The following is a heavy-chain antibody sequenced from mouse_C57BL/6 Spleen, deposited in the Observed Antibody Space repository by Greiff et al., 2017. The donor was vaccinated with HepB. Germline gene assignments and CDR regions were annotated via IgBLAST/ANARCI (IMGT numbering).Heavy chain of an antibody. CDR3: ARYDYDGRNWYFDV. J-gene: IGHJ1*03. V-gene: IGHV1-18*01. D-gene: IGHD2-4*01. CDR2: INPNNGGT. Sequence: VQLQQSGPELVKPGASVKIPCKASGYTFTDYNMDWVKQSHGKSLEWIGDINPNNGGTIYNQKFKGKATLTVDKSSSTAYMELRSLTSEDTAVYYCARYDYDGRNWYFDVWGTGTTVTVSS. CDR1: GYTFTDYN.